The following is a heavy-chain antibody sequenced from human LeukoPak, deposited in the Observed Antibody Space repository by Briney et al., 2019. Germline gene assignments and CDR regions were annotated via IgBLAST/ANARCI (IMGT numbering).Heavy chain of an antibody. V-gene: IGHV4-34*09. CDR1: GGSFSGYY. D-gene: IGHD4-17*01. CDR3: ARDGERVLYGDYDRRYFDL. CDR2: IYYSGST. J-gene: IGHJ2*01. Sequence: SETLSLTCAVYGGSFSGYYWSWIRQPPGKGLEWIGYIYYSGSTYYNPSLKSRVTISVGTSKNQFSLKLSSVTAADTAVYYCARDGERVLYGDYDRRYFDLWGRGTLVTVSS.